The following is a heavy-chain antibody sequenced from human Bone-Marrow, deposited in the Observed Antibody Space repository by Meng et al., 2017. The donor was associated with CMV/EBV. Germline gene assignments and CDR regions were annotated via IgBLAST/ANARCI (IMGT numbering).Heavy chain of an antibody. CDR1: FSFTRLA. CDR2: IGAGGDRT. J-gene: IGHJ4*02. CDR3: AKAYRSGSDWPRYYFDY. V-gene: IGHV3-23*01. Sequence: FSFTRLAMGWLRQAPGKGLEWVSAIGAGGDRTYYADSVQGRFTISRDNSKNNLYLQMNSLRAEDTAAYYCAKAYRSGSDWPRYYFDYWGQGKVVTVSS. D-gene: IGHD6-19*01.